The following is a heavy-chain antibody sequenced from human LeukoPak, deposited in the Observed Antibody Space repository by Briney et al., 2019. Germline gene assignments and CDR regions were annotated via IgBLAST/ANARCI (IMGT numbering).Heavy chain of an antibody. J-gene: IGHJ4*02. V-gene: IGHV3-11*01. Sequence: GGSLRLSCEASRFSFSTYPMGWVRRAPGKGLEWVSYISSSGSTIYYADSVKGRFTISRDNAKNSLYLQMNSLRAEDTAVYCCARDLNPYYYGSGSPGYWGQGTLVTVSS. CDR1: RFSFSTYP. D-gene: IGHD3-10*01. CDR2: ISSSGSTI. CDR3: ARDLNPYYYGSGSPGY.